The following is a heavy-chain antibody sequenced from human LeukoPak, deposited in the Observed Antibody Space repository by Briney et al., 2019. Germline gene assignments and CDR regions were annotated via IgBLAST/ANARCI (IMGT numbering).Heavy chain of an antibody. J-gene: IGHJ6*02. CDR1: GFAFSSYG. V-gene: IGHV3-33*01. CDR3: ARDRDCSGGSCYHTYGMDV. CDR2: IWYDGSNK. D-gene: IGHD2-15*01. Sequence: GGSLRLSCAASGFAFSSYGMHWVRQAPGKGLEWVAVIWYDGSNKYYADSVKGRFTISRDNSKNTLYLQMNSLRAEDTAVYYCARDRDCSGGSCYHTYGMDVWGQGTTVTVSS.